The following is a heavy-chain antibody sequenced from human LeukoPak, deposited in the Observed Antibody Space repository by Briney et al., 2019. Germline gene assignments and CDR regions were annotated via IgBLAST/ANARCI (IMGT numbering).Heavy chain of an antibody. CDR1: GYTLTELS. J-gene: IGHJ4*02. CDR2: FDPEDGET. V-gene: IGHV1-24*01. CDR3: ATDGSNGYSTGFDY. D-gene: IGHD2-15*01. Sequence: ASVTVSCKVSGYTLTELSMHWVRQAPGKGLEWMGGFDPEDGETIYAQKFQGRVTMTEDTSTDTAYMELSSLRSEDTAVYYCATDGSNGYSTGFDYWGQGTLVTVSS.